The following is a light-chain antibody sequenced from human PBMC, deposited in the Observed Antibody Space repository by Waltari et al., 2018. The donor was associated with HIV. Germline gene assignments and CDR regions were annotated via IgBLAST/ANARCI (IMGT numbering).Light chain of an antibody. CDR1: QSVSSY. CDR2: DAS. CDR3: QQRSNWPLPGPLT. J-gene: IGKJ4*01. Sequence: EIVLTQSPATLSLSPGERATLYCRASQSVSSYLAWYQQKPGQAPRLLIYDASNRATGIPARFSGSGSGTDFTLTISSLEPEDFAVYYCQQRSNWPLPGPLTFGGGTKVEIK. V-gene: IGKV3-11*01.